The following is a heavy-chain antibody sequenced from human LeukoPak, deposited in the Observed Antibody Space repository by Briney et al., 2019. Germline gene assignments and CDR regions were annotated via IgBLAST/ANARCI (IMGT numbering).Heavy chain of an antibody. CDR3: ARVNNFNPFDY. J-gene: IGHJ4*02. CDR2: IYSYNDKT. CDR1: GGTFSSYT. Sequence: GASVKVSCKASGGTFSSYTINWVRQAPGQGLEWMGWIYSYNDKTTYAQNFQGRVTLTTDTSTTTAYMELKSLRSDDTAVYYCARVNNFNPFDYWGQGTLVTVSS. V-gene: IGHV1-18*01. D-gene: IGHD1-1*01.